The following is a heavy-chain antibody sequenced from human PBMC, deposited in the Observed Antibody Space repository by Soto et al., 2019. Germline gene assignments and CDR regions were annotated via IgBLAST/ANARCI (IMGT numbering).Heavy chain of an antibody. Sequence: GASVKVSCKASGYTFTSYYMHWVRQAPGQGLEWMGWINPNSGGTNYAQKFQGWVTMTRDTSISTAYMELSRLRSDDTAVYYCAREGKQGIAVAPGMDVWGQGTTVTVSS. CDR3: AREGKQGIAVAPGMDV. V-gene: IGHV1-2*04. D-gene: IGHD6-19*01. CDR1: GYTFTSYY. J-gene: IGHJ6*02. CDR2: INPNSGGT.